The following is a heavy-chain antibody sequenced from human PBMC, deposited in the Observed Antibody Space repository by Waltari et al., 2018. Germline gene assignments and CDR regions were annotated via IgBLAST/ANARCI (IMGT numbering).Heavy chain of an antibody. J-gene: IGHJ6*03. CDR1: GGSVSSGLHY. CDR2: IYHSGTT. D-gene: IGHD3-22*01. Sequence: QVQLRESGPGLVKPSQTLSLTCSVSGGSVSSGLHYWSWIRQSPGKGLEWTGYIYHSGTTYYNPSLRGRLTLSVYTSNYQSSLKLTSVTAADTAVYYCARVVKYYDSFGFPSDYMDVWGKGTTVIVSS. CDR3: ARVVKYYDSFGFPSDYMDV. V-gene: IGHV4-30-4*08.